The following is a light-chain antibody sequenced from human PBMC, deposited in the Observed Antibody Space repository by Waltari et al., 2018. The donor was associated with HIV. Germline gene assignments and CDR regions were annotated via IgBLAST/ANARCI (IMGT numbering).Light chain of an antibody. CDR2: GAS. J-gene: IGKJ1*01. V-gene: IGKV1-39*01. CDR1: QSISRY. Sequence: DIQMTQSPSSLSASEGDRVAITCRASQSISRYLNWYQQKPGKAPNLLIYGASSLQSGVHSRFSGIGSGTDFTLPIGGRQPEDFAPYTFHRGYSSPRPFGKGPKLKIK. CDR3: HRGYSSPRP.